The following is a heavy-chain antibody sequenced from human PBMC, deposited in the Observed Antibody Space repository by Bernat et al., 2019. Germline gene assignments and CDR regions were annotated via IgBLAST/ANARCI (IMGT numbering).Heavy chain of an antibody. CDR1: GYSFTSYS. V-gene: IGHV5-10-1*03. D-gene: IGHD7-27*01. CDR3: ARRITGGVDY. Sequence: EVQLVQSGAEVKKPGESLRISCKGSGYSFTSYSISWVRQMPGKGLEWMGRIDPSDSYTNYSPSVHSNVTISADKSISTAYLQWSSLKASDTAMYYCARRITGGVDYWGQGTLVTVSS. CDR2: IDPSDSYT. J-gene: IGHJ4*02.